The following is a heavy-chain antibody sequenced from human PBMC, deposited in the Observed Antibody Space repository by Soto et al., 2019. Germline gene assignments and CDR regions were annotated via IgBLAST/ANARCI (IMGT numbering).Heavy chain of an antibody. V-gene: IGHV4-4*07. CDR2: IDNSGST. Sequence: SETLSLTXTVSGGSISNYFCNWIRQPAGKGLEWIGRIDNSGSTNYNPSLKSRITMSADTSRNQFSLKLNSVTAADTAVYYCARGGEDFWSGPFDYWGQGALVTVSS. J-gene: IGHJ4*02. CDR1: GGSISNYF. D-gene: IGHD3-3*01. CDR3: ARGGEDFWSGPFDY.